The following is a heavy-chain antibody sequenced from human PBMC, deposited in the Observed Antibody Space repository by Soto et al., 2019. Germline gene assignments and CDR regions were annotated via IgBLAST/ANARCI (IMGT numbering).Heavy chain of an antibody. CDR3: AKVGDWNYAFDY. D-gene: IGHD1-7*01. CDR2: ISYDGSNK. Sequence: QVQLVESGGGVVQPGRSLRLSCAASGFTFSSYGMHWVRQAPGKGLEWVAVISYDGSNKYYADSVKGRFTISRDNSKNTLYLQMNGLRAEDTAVYYCAKVGDWNYAFDYWGQGTLVTVSS. J-gene: IGHJ4*02. CDR1: GFTFSSYG. V-gene: IGHV3-30*18.